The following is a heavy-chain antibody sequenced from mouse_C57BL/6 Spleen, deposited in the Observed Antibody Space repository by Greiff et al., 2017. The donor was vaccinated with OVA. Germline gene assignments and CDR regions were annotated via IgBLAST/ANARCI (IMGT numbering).Heavy chain of an antibody. CDR2: ISYDGSN. CDR1: GYSITSGYY. V-gene: IGHV3-6*01. Sequence: EVQRVESGPGLVKPSQSLSLTCSVTGYSITSGYYWNWIRQFPGNKLEWMGYISYDGSNNYNPSLKNRISITRDTSKNQIFLKLNAVTTEDTATYYGARGYDYDGAWFAYWGQGTLVTVSA. D-gene: IGHD2-4*01. CDR3: ARGYDYDGAWFAY. J-gene: IGHJ3*01.